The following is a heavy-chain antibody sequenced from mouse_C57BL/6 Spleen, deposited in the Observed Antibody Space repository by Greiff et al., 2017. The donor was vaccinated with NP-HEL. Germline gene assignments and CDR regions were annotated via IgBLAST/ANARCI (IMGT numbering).Heavy chain of an antibody. V-gene: IGHV5-17*01. CDR2: ISSGSSTI. CDR1: GFTFSDYG. Sequence: EVQRVESGGGLVKPGGSLKLSCAASGFTFSDYGMHWVRQAPEKGLEWVAYISSGSSTIYYADTVKGRFTISRDNAKNTLFLQMTSLRSEDTAMYYCARGDNYYGSSSYYFDYWGQGTTLTVSS. D-gene: IGHD1-1*01. CDR3: ARGDNYYGSSSYYFDY. J-gene: IGHJ2*01.